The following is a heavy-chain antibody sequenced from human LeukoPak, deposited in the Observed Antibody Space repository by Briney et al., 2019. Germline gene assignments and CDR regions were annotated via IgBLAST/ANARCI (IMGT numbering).Heavy chain of an antibody. Sequence: SVKVSCKASGGTFSSYAISWVRQAPGQGLEWMGGIIPIFGTANYTQKFQGRVTITADESTSTAYMELSSLRSEDTAVYYCAREAERDLYYFDYWGQGTLVTVSS. CDR2: IIPIFGTA. D-gene: IGHD1-1*01. J-gene: IGHJ4*02. CDR3: AREAERDLYYFDY. CDR1: GGTFSSYA. V-gene: IGHV1-69*01.